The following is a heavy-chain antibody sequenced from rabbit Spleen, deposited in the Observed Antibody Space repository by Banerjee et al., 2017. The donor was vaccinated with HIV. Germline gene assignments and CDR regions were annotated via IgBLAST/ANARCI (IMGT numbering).Heavy chain of an antibody. CDR2: IDTNDGDT. D-gene: IGHD1-1*01. CDR1: GFSFSSNW. Sequence: EQLEESGGGLVKPGGSLTLTCTASGFSFSSNWICWVRQAPGKGLEWIACIDTNDGDTDYANWPKGRFTISKTSSTTVTLQMTSLTAADTATYFCARNYVNAFDPWGQGTLVTVS. V-gene: IGHV1S45*01. J-gene: IGHJ2*01. CDR3: ARNYVNAFDP.